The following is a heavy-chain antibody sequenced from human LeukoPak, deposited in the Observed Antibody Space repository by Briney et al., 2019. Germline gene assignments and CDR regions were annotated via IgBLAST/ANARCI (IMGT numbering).Heavy chain of an antibody. V-gene: IGHV5-51*01. CDR3: VRHRSDSGSSPIDF. D-gene: IGHD6-6*01. Sequence: GESLKISCKGSGYTFTSYFIGWVRQVPAQGLEWVAFIRPGDSDTRYSPSFRGQVTVSADRSINTAYLQWSSPKASDTAMYYCVRHRSDSGSSPIDFWGQGTLVTVSS. CDR1: GYTFTSYF. CDR2: IRPGDSDT. J-gene: IGHJ4*02.